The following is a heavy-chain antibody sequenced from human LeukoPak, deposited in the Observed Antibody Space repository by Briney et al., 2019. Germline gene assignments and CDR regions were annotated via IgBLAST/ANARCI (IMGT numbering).Heavy chain of an antibody. Sequence: GGSLRLSCAASGFTFSSYGMHWVRQAPGKGLEWVAVISYDGSNKYYADSVKGRFTISRDNSKNTLYLQMNSLRAEDTAVYYCAKDKEVVAAQFDYWGQGTLVTVSS. J-gene: IGHJ4*02. CDR3: AKDKEVVAAQFDY. CDR1: GFTFSSYG. V-gene: IGHV3-30*18. D-gene: IGHD2-15*01. CDR2: ISYDGSNK.